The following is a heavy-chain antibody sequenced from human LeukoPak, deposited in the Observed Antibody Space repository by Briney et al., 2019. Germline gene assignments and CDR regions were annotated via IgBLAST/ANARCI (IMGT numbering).Heavy chain of an antibody. D-gene: IGHD3-22*01. V-gene: IGHV3-20*04. CDR2: INWNGGST. CDR3: VKELDSSGYFDF. J-gene: IGHJ4*02. CDR1: GFTFDDYG. Sequence: PGGSLRLSCAASGFTFDDYGMSWVRQAPGKGPEWVSGINWNGGSTGYADSVKGRFTISRDNSKNTLYLQMNSLRAEDTAVYYCVKELDSSGYFDFWGQGTLVTVSS.